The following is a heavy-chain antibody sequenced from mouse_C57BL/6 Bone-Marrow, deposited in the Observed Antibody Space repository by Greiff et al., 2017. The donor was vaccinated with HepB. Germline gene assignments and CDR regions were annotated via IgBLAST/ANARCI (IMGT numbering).Heavy chain of an antibody. V-gene: IGHV1-54*01. Sequence: VKLQESGAELVRPGTSVKVSCKASGYAFTNYLIEWVKQRPGQGLEWIGVINPGSGGTNYNEKFKGKATLTADKSSSTAYMQLSSLTSEDSAVYFCARDTDYWGQGTSVTVSS. CDR1: GYAFTNYL. J-gene: IGHJ4*01. CDR2: INPGSGGT. CDR3: ARDTDY.